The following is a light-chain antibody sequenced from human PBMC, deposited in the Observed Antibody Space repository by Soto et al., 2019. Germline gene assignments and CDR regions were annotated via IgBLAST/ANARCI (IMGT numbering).Light chain of an antibody. Sequence: EIVWPQSTGTLSFSPGERATLSCRASQNINSDYFAWYQQKPGQAPRLLILGASTRATGIPDRFSGSGSGTDFTLTISRLEPEDFAVYYCQRYGTSPPLTFGGGTKVDIK. CDR1: QNINSDY. CDR3: QRYGTSPPLT. J-gene: IGKJ4*01. V-gene: IGKV3-20*01. CDR2: GAS.